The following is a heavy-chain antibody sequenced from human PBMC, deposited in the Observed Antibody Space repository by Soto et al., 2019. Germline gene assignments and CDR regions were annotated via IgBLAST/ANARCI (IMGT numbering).Heavy chain of an antibody. Sequence: PGGSLRLSCVTSGFTFGDYAMSWVRQAPGKGLEWLGFIRSKAYGETTEYAASVKGRFTISRDDSTSIAYLQINSLKIEDTAMYYCTRGSAEVGGQLPSQWGQGTRVTVSS. J-gene: IGHJ4*02. CDR3: TRGSAEVGGQLPSQ. CDR2: IRSKAYGETT. CDR1: GFTFGDYA. D-gene: IGHD1-26*01. V-gene: IGHV3-49*04.